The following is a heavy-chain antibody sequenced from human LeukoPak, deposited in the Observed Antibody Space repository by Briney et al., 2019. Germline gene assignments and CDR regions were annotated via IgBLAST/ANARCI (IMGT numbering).Heavy chain of an antibody. V-gene: IGHV1-18*01. Sequence: ASLKVSCKASGYTFTSYAMSWVRQAPGQGLEWIRWISAYNPNTNYAQKVQGRVTLTTDTSTSTAYLQLKSLRADDTAVYYCARVHNCYVYYFDPWGQGNLVTV. CDR1: GYTFTSYA. J-gene: IGHJ4*02. D-gene: IGHD2-21*01. CDR2: ISAYNPNT. CDR3: ARVHNCYVYYFDP.